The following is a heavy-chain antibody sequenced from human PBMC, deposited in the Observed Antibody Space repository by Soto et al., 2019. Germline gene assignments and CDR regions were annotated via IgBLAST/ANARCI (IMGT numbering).Heavy chain of an antibody. V-gene: IGHV4-59*01. J-gene: IGHJ4*02. Sequence: ASETLSLTCTVSGGSISSYFWSWIRQPPGKGLEWIGYIYYTGSTNYNPSLKSRVTISVDTSKNQFSLQLSSVTAADTAVYYCARSDGRYWGQGTLVTVSS. CDR3: ARSDGRY. CDR1: GGSISSYF. CDR2: IYYTGST.